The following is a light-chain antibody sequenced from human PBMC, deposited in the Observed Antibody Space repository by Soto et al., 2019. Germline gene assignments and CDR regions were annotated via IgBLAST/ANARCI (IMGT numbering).Light chain of an antibody. Sequence: EIVLTQSPGSLSLSPGERATLSCRASQSVSSSYLAWYQQKPGQAPRLLIYGASSRATGIQDRFSGSGSGTGFTLTNSSLEPEDFAVYYCQQYGSSLFTFGPGTKVDIK. CDR3: QQYGSSLFT. CDR1: QSVSSSY. V-gene: IGKV3-20*01. J-gene: IGKJ3*01. CDR2: GAS.